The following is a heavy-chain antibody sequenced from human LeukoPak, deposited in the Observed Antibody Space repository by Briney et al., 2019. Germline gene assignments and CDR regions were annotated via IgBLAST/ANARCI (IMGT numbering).Heavy chain of an antibody. J-gene: IGHJ6*02. D-gene: IGHD2/OR15-2a*01. Sequence: GGSLRLSCAASGLTFDKTWMHWIRQAPGKRLVWVSRIKNDGITTTYADSVKGRFTISRDNAKNPLYLQMNSLRAEDTAVYYCAADGEYAFLVWGQGTTVTVSS. CDR1: GLTFDKTW. CDR2: IKNDGITT. V-gene: IGHV3-74*01. CDR3: AADGEYAFLV.